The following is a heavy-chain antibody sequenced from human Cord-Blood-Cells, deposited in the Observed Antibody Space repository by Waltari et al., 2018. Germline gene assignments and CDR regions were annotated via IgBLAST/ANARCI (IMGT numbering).Heavy chain of an antibody. CDR1: GYSISSGYY. CDR3: ARAGIWDDKWFDP. D-gene: IGHD2-15*01. V-gene: IGHV4-38-2*02. CDR2: IYHSGSH. J-gene: IGHJ5*02. Sequence: QVQLQESGPGLVKPSETLSLTCTVSGYSISSGYYWGWIRQPPGKGLEWIGSIYHSGSHHYNPSLKSRVTISGDPAKNPFSLKLSSVTAGDTAVYYCARAGIWDDKWFDPWGQGTLVTVSS.